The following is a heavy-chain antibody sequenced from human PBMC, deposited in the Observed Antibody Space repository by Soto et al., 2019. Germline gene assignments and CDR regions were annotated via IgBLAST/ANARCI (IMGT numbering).Heavy chain of an antibody. CDR1: GYTFTSYK. Sequence: ASGKVSCKASGYTFTSYKIHWVRQAPGQRLEWMGWINAGNGDTKYSQKFQDRVTITRDTSATTAYMELNNLKSEDTAVYYCARDLPQGSYYWFAPWGQGTLVTVSS. CDR3: ARDLPQGSYYWFAP. J-gene: IGHJ5*02. CDR2: INAGNGDT. V-gene: IGHV1-3*01. D-gene: IGHD1-26*01.